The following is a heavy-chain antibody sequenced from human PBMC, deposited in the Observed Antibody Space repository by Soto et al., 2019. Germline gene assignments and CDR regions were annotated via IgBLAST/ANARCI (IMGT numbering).Heavy chain of an antibody. J-gene: IGHJ4*02. V-gene: IGHV1-18*01. Sequence: GASLKVSCKASGYTFTNYGFSWVRQAPGQGLEWMGWISGYNGNTNYAERLQGRVTMTTDTSTSTAYMELKSLRYDDKAVYYCAREGQLGYWGQGTPVTVSS. D-gene: IGHD6-6*01. CDR3: AREGQLGY. CDR2: ISGYNGNT. CDR1: GYTFTNYG.